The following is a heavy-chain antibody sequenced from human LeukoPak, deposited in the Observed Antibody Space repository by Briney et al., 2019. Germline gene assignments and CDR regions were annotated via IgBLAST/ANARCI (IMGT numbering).Heavy chain of an antibody. Sequence: GGSLRLSCAASGFTFSSYWMHWVRQAPGKGLVWVSRINSDGSSTSYADSVKGRFTISRDNAKNTLYLQMNSLRAEDTAVYYCAGGVTIFGVVIKFYNWFDPWGQGTLVTVSS. CDR2: INSDGSST. J-gene: IGHJ5*02. V-gene: IGHV3-74*01. CDR3: AGGVTIFGVVIKFYNWFDP. CDR1: GFTFSSYW. D-gene: IGHD3-3*01.